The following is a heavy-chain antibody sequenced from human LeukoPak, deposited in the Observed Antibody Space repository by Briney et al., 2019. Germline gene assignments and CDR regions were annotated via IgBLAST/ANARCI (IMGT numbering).Heavy chain of an antibody. D-gene: IGHD6-6*01. J-gene: IGHJ4*02. V-gene: IGHV3-21*01. Sequence: GGSLRLPCAASGFTFSSYSMNWVRQAPGKGLEWVSFISSSSSYIYYTDSVKGRFTFSRDNAKNSLYLQLNSLRAEDTALYYCARGEWSSSPFDYWGQGTLVTVSP. CDR3: ARGEWSSSPFDY. CDR1: GFTFSSYS. CDR2: ISSSSSYI.